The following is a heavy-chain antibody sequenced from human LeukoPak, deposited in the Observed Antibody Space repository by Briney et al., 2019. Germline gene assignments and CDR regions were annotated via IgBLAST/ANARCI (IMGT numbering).Heavy chain of an antibody. CDR2: INHSGST. CDR3: ARVLKGYSSSWQPTLNYWFDP. V-gene: IGHV4-34*01. J-gene: IGHJ5*02. CDR1: GFAFSFFA. D-gene: IGHD6-13*01. Sequence: PGGSLRLSCEASGFAFSFFAMSWLRQPPGKGLEWLGEINHSGSTNYNPSLKSRVTISVDTSKNQFSLKLSSVTAADTAVYYCARVLKGYSSSWQPTLNYWFDPWGQGTLVTVSS.